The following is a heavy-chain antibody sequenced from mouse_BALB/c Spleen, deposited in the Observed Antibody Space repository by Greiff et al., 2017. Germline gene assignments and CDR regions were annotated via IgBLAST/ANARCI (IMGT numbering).Heavy chain of an antibody. Sequence: VKLVESGPGLVAPSQSLSITCTVSGFSLTSYGVHWVRQPPGKGLEWLGVIWAGGSTNYNSALMSRLSISKDNSKSQVFLKMNSLQTDDTAMYYCARERNDGYYTYWGQGTLVTVSA. CDR1: GFSLTSYG. CDR2: IWAGGST. CDR3: ARERNDGYYTY. V-gene: IGHV2-9*02. J-gene: IGHJ3*01. D-gene: IGHD2-3*01.